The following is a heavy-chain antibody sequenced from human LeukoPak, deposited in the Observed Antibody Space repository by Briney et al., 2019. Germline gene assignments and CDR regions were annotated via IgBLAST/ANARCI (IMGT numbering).Heavy chain of an antibody. D-gene: IGHD1-26*01. V-gene: IGHV3-23*01. Sequence: PGRSLRLSCAGSGFTFSSYAMSWVRQAPGKGLEWVSTISSSGGAGTYYADSVKGRFTVSRDNSRNTLYLPMNSLRAEDTAVYYCVKDRGGSPFYGMDVWGQGTTVTVSS. CDR3: VKDRGGSPFYGMDV. CDR1: GFTFSSYA. J-gene: IGHJ6*02. CDR2: ISSSGGAGT.